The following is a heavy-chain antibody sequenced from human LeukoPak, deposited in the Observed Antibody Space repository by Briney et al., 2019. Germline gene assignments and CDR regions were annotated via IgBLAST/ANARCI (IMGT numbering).Heavy chain of an antibody. CDR3: ARIDRYTSRWYWNY. Sequence: GGSLRLSCAASGFTFSSYHMSWVSQAPGKGLEWVANIKHDGSEKYSVDSVKGRCTITRDNNKNSLYLQMNSLRAQDTDVYYCARIDRYTSRWYWNYWGQGTLVTVSS. CDR2: IKHDGSEK. V-gene: IGHV3-7*05. D-gene: IGHD6-13*01. J-gene: IGHJ4*02. CDR1: GFTFSSYH.